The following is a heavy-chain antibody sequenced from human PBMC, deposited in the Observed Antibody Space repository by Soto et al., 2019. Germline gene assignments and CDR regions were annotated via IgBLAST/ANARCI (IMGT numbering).Heavy chain of an antibody. J-gene: IGHJ6*02. Sequence: PGESLKISCQGSGYSFTSHWITWVRQTPGKGLEWMGRIDPSDSYTNYSPSFQGRVTISADRSISTAFLQWSSLEASDTAIYYCAGRLSGPKEEYNAYYFYGLDVWGQGTTVTVSS. CDR3: AGRLSGPKEEYNAYYFYGLDV. CDR1: GYSFTSHW. D-gene: IGHD1-1*01. V-gene: IGHV5-10-1*01. CDR2: IDPSDSYT.